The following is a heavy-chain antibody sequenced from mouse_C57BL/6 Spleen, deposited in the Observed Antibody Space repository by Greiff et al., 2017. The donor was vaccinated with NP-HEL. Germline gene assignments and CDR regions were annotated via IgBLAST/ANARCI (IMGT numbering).Heavy chain of an antibody. CDR1: GYTFTSYW. CDR2: IDPSDSET. CDR3: AREESYLYYFDY. V-gene: IGHV1-52*01. J-gene: IGHJ2*01. Sequence: QVQLQQPGAELVRPGSSVKLSCKASGYTFTSYWMHWVKQRPIQGLEWIGNIDPSDSETHYNQKFKDKATLTVDKSSSTAYMQLSSLTSEDSAVYYCAREESYLYYFDYWGQGTTLTVSS.